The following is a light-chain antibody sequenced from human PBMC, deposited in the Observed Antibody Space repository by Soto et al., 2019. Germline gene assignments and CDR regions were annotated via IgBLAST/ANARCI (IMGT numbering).Light chain of an antibody. CDR2: GGY. V-gene: IGKV1-12*01. Sequence: DIQMTKSPSSVSASVGDRVTITCRASQGIGDRLAWYQQRPGKVPNLLIYGGYTLQSGVPSRFSGSGSGTEFTLTISSLQPEGFATYYCQQASSFPPTFGQGTRLEIK. J-gene: IGKJ5*01. CDR3: QQASSFPPT. CDR1: QGIGDR.